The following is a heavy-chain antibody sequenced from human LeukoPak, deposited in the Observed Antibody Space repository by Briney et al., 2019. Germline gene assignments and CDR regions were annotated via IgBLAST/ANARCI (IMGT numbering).Heavy chain of an antibody. Sequence: ASVKVSCKASGYTFTGYYMHWVRQAPGQGLEWMGWINPNSGGTNYAQKFQGWVTMTRDTSISTAYMELSRLRSDDTAVYYCARALRTMVRGVPNEDFGYWGQGTLVTVSS. D-gene: IGHD3-10*01. J-gene: IGHJ4*02. CDR1: GYTFTGYY. CDR2: INPNSGGT. V-gene: IGHV1-2*04. CDR3: ARALRTMVRGVPNEDFGY.